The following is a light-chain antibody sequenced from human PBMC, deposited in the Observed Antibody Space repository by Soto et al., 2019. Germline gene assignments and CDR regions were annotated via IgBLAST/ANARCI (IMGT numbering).Light chain of an antibody. CDR2: EVS. CDR3: CSYAGSSYV. V-gene: IGLV2-23*02. Sequence: QSALTQPASVSWSPGQSITISCTGTSLDVGSYNLVSWYQQHPGKAPKLMIYEVSKRPSGVSNRFSGSKSGNTASLTISGLQAEDEADYYCCSYAGSSYVFGTGTKVTVL. CDR1: SLDVGSYNL. J-gene: IGLJ1*01.